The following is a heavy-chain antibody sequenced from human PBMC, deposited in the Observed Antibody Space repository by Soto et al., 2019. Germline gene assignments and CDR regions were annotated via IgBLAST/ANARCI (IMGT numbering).Heavy chain of an antibody. CDR2: IGVSGDTT. CDR1: GFTFSSYA. D-gene: IGHD3-10*01. V-gene: IGHV3-23*01. J-gene: IGHJ4*02. Sequence: EVQLLESGGGLVQPGGSLRLSCAASGFTFSSYAMSWVRQAPGKGLEWVSAIGVSGDTTYYADSVKGRFTISRDNSKNTLYLQMGSLRADETAVYYCAKVRRFGELRSLYWGQGTLVTVSS. CDR3: AKVRRFGELRSLY.